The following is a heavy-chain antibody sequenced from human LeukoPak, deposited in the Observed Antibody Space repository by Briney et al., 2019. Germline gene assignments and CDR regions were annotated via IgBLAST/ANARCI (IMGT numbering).Heavy chain of an antibody. D-gene: IGHD2-21*01. Sequence: SETLSLTCTVSGYSISSGSYWGWIRQPPGKGLEYIGSIYHSGSTYNNPSLKSRVTISVDTSKNQFSLKLSSVTAADTAVYYCAREAPVVYDYMDVWGKGTTVTVSS. V-gene: IGHV4-38-2*02. CDR1: GYSISSGSY. CDR3: AREAPVVYDYMDV. J-gene: IGHJ6*03. CDR2: IYHSGST.